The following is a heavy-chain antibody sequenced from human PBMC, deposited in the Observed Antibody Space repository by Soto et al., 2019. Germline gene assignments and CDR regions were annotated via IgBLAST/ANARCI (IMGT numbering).Heavy chain of an antibody. CDR2: IWYDGSNK. D-gene: IGHD2-2*01. V-gene: IGHV3-33*08. CDR1: GFTFSDHY. CDR3: AREGYEGYYFDY. Sequence: GGSLRLSCAASGFTFSDHYMDWVRQAPGKGLEWVAVIWYDGSNKYYADSVKGRFTISRDNSKNTLYLQMNSLRAEDTAVYYCAREGYEGYYFDYWGQGTLVTVSS. J-gene: IGHJ4*02.